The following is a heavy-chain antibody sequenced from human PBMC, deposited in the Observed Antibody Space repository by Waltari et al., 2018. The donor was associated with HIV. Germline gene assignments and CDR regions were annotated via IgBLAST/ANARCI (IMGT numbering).Heavy chain of an antibody. CDR1: GFTFSSYT. Sequence: EVQLLESGGGLVQPGGSLRLSCEASGFTFSSYTMRWVRQAPGKGLEWVSGISDSGGTTSYADSVKGRFTISRDNSKNTLYLQMNSLRAEDTAVYYCTRAGTSSYFDNWGQGTLVTVSS. V-gene: IGHV3-23*01. CDR3: TRAGTSSYFDN. J-gene: IGHJ4*02. CDR2: ISDSGGTT. D-gene: IGHD1-1*01.